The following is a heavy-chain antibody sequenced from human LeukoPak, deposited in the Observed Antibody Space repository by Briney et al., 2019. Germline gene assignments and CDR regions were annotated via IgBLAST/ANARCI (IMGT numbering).Heavy chain of an antibody. V-gene: IGHV1-2*06. CDR3: ARERRAVAGGYNWFDP. CDR2: INPNSGGT. CDR1: GYTFTGYY. Sequence: ASVKVSCKASGYTFTGYYMHWVRQAPGQGLEWMGRINPNSGGTNYAQKFQGRVTMTRDTSISTAYMELSRLRSDDTAVYYCARERRAVAGGYNWFDPWGQGTPVTVSS. J-gene: IGHJ5*02. D-gene: IGHD6-19*01.